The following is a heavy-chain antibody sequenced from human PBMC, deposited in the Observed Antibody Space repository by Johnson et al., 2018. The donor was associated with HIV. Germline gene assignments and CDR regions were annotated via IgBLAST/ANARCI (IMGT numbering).Heavy chain of an antibody. CDR1: GFTFSSYG. CDR3: ATALGYDAFDI. CDR2: ISYDGSNK. V-gene: IGHV3-30*03. D-gene: IGHD6-13*01. J-gene: IGHJ3*02. Sequence: QVQLVESGGGVVQPGRSLRLSCAASGFTFSSYGMHWVRQAPGKGLEWVAVISYDGSNKYYADSVKGRFTISRDNSKNTLDVQMNSLRAEDTAVYYCATALGYDAFDIWGQGTMVTVSS.